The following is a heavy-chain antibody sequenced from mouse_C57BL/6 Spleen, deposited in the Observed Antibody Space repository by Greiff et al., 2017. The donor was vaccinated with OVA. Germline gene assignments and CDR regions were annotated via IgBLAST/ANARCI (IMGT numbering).Heavy chain of an antibody. CDR2: INPNNGGT. V-gene: IGHV1-18*01. J-gene: IGHJ3*01. Sequence: EVKLMESGPELVKPGASVKIPCTASGYTFTDYNMDWVKQSHGKSLEWIGDINPNNGGTIYNQKFKGKATLTVDKSSSTAYMELRSLTSEDTAVYYCARRGFAYWGQGTLVTVSA. CDR3: ARRGFAY. CDR1: GYTFTDYN.